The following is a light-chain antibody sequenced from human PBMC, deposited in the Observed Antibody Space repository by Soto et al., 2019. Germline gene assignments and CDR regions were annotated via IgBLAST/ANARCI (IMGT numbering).Light chain of an antibody. CDR1: QSVSSN. CDR2: GAS. Sequence: EIVMTQSPATLSVSPGERATLSCRASQSVSSNLAWYQQKPGQAPRLLIYGASTRATVIPARFSGSGSGTEFTLTISSLQSEDFAVYYCQQYSNWPPCTFGQVTKVDIK. J-gene: IGKJ1*01. V-gene: IGKV3-15*01. CDR3: QQYSNWPPCT.